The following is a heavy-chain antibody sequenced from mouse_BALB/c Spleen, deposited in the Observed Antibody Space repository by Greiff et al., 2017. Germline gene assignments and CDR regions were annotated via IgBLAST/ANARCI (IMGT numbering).Heavy chain of an antibody. CDR1: GYTFTSYW. CDR2: INPSTGYT. J-gene: IGHJ2*01. V-gene: IGHV1-7*01. CDR3: PCGNYLYCVDY. Sequence: VQLQQSGAELAEPGASVYMSCKASGYTFTSYWMHWVKQRPGQGLEWIGYINPSTGYTEYYPKFKDKATLTADKSSSTAYMQLSSLTSEDSAVYYCPCGNYLYCVDYGGQGTTLTVSA. D-gene: IGHD2-1*01.